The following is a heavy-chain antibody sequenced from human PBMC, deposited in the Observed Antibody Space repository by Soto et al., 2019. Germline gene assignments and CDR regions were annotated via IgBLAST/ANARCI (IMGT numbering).Heavy chain of an antibody. Sequence: SETLSLTCTVSGGSISGYYWSWIRQPPGKGLEWIGYIYYSGSTNYSPSLKSRVTISVDTSKNQFSLRLSSVTAADTAVYYCARDSGYGDPYDYWGQGTLVTVSS. D-gene: IGHD4-17*01. CDR3: ARDSGYGDPYDY. V-gene: IGHV4-59*01. CDR2: IYYSGST. CDR1: GGSISGYY. J-gene: IGHJ4*02.